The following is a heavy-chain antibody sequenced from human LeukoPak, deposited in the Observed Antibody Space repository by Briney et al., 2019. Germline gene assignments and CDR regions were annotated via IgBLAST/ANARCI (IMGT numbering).Heavy chain of an antibody. CDR1: GFTFSSYA. CDR3: ARDSSGWSYYYFYGMDV. D-gene: IGHD6-19*01. J-gene: IGHJ6*02. CDR2: ISSSSSYI. Sequence: PGGSLRLSCAASGFTFSSYAMSWVRQAPGKGLEWVSAISSSSSYIYYADSVKGRFTIFRDNAKNSLYLQMNSLRAEDTAVYYCARDSSGWSYYYFYGMDVWGQGTTVTVSS. V-gene: IGHV3-21*01.